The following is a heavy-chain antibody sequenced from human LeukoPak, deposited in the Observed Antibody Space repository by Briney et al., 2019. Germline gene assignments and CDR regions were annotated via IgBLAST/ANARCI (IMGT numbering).Heavy chain of an antibody. V-gene: IGHV3-30*18. Sequence: PGGSLRLSCAASGFTFSSYGMHWVRQAPGKGLEWVAVISYDGSNKYYADSVKGRFSISRDNSKNTLYLQMNSLRAEDTAVCYCANMVRGVLENWGQGTLVTVSS. CDR2: ISYDGSNK. D-gene: IGHD3-10*01. CDR1: GFTFSSYG. CDR3: ANMVRGVLEN. J-gene: IGHJ4*02.